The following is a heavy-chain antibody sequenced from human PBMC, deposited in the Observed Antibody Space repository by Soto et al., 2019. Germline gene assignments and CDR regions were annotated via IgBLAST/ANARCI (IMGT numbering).Heavy chain of an antibody. CDR2: SNHIGST. V-gene: IGHV4-34*01. Sequence: QVQLQQWGAGLLKPSETLSLTCAVYGGSFSGYYWSWIRQPQGKGLEWIGESNHIGSTNYNPSLKRRVTISVDTSKNPFSLKLSSVTAAYTAVYYCAHEATIWCWWGQGTLVPVSS. D-gene: IGHD3-3*01. CDR1: GGSFSGYY. CDR3: AHEATIWCW. J-gene: IGHJ4*02.